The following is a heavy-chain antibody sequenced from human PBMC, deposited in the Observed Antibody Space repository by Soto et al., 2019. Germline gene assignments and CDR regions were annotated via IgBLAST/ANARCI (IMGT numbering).Heavy chain of an antibody. J-gene: IGHJ4*02. CDR2: IYWDDDN. D-gene: IGHD6-19*01. Sequence: QITLKESGPTLVKPTQTLTLTCTFSGFSLSSTRMAVGWIRHPPGKALEWLALIYWDDDNRYSPFLKSRLTITKDTSKNQVVLTMSNMDPVDTARYYCAHIVVAGLGYYFDYWGQGTLVTVSS. CDR1: GFSLSSTRMA. V-gene: IGHV2-5*02. CDR3: AHIVVAGLGYYFDY.